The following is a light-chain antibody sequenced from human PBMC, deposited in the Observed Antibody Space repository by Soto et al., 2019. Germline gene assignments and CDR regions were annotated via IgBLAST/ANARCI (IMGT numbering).Light chain of an antibody. CDR2: GAF. CDR1: QSVASD. J-gene: IGKJ2*01. CDR3: QQYNNWPPYT. Sequence: EIVMTQSPATLSVSPGDRATLSCRASQSVASDIAWYQQKPGQAPRLLIYGAFTRATGIPVRFSGSGSGIDFTLTISSLQSEDFALYYCQQYNNWPPYTFGQGTKLEIK. V-gene: IGKV3-15*01.